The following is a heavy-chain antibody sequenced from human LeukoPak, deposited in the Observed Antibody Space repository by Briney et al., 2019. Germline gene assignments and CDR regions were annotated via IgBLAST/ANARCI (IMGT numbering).Heavy chain of an antibody. V-gene: IGHV3-64*01. D-gene: IGHD2-21*02. CDR1: GLTFSSYS. CDR2: ISTDGGSA. J-gene: IGHJ4*02. CDR3: ATSPSDAYFDY. Sequence: GGSLRLSCAASGLTFSSYSLHWVRQAPGKGLEYVSAISTDGGSAYYANSVKGRFTISRDNSKNTLYLQMGSLKAEDMAVYYCATSPSDAYFDYWGQGTLVTVSS.